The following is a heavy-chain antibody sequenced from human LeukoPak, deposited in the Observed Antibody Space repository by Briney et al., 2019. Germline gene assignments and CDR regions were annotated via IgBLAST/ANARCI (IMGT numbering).Heavy chain of an antibody. CDR3: AKGPSGYETNFDF. CDR2: ISGSGGNT. CDR1: GFTFSSYA. V-gene: IGHV3-23*01. Sequence: PGGSLRLSCAASGFTFSSYAMSWVRQAPGRGLEWVSAISGSGGNTYYADSVKGRFTISGDNSQNTLYLQMNSLRAEDTAVYYCAKGPSGYETNFDFWGQGTLVTVSS. J-gene: IGHJ4*02. D-gene: IGHD5-12*01.